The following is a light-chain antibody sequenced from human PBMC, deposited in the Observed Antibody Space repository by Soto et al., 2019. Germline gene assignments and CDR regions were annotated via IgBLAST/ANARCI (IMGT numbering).Light chain of an antibody. CDR3: AAWDDSLSGRYV. Sequence: QSVLTQPPSASGTPGQRVTISCSGSSSNIGSNYVYWYQQLPGTAPKLLIYSNNQRPSGGPDRFSGSKSGTSASLAISGLRSEDEADYYCAAWDDSLSGRYVFGTGTKLTVL. V-gene: IGLV1-47*02. J-gene: IGLJ1*01. CDR2: SNN. CDR1: SSNIGSNY.